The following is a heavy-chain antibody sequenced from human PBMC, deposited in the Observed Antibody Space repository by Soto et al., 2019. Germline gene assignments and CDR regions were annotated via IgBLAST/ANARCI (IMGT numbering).Heavy chain of an antibody. CDR2: ISYDGSNK. D-gene: IGHD3-22*01. CDR1: GFTFSSYA. Sequence: GGSLRLSCAASGFTFSSYAMHWVRQAPGKGLEWVAVISYDGSNKYYADSVKGRFTISRDNSKNTLYLQMNSLRAEDTAVYYCATDSSGFHTWGQGTLVTVSS. CDR3: ATDSSGFHT. J-gene: IGHJ4*02. V-gene: IGHV3-30-3*01.